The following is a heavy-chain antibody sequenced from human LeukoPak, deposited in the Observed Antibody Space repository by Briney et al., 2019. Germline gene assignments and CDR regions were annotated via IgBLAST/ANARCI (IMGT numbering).Heavy chain of an antibody. V-gene: IGHV1-18*01. J-gene: IGHJ4*02. CDR2: ISAYNGNT. CDR3: AIAPNYYDSSGYKIDY. CDR1: GYTFTSYG. D-gene: IGHD3-22*01. Sequence: GAPVKVSCKASGYTFTSYGISWVRQAPGQGLEWMGWISAYNGNTNYAQKLQGRVTMTTDTSTSTAYMELRSLRSDDTAVYYCAIAPNYYDSSGYKIDYWGQGTLVTVSS.